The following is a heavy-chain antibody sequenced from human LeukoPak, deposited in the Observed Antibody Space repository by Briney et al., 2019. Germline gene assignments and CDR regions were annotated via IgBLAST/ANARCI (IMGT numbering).Heavy chain of an antibody. J-gene: IGHJ4*02. V-gene: IGHV3-7*01. CDR2: INQGGSRL. CDR1: GFTFGRYW. D-gene: IGHD2-8*01. CDR3: ARLKDDVTKLDY. Sequence: GGSLRLPCAGSGFTFGRYWMSWVRQAPGKGLEWVASINQGGSRLHYLDSVTGRFIISRDDAQNSLFLQMTRLRVDDTAVYYCARLKDDVTKLDYWGQGTLVSVSS.